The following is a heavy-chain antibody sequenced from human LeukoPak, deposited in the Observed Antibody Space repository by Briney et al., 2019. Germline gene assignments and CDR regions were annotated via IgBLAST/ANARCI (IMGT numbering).Heavy chain of an antibody. J-gene: IGHJ6*03. CDR1: GFTFSSYA. Sequence: GRSLRLSCAASGFTFSSYAMHWVRQAPGKGLEWVAVISYDGSNKYYADSVKGRFTISRDISKNTLYLQMNSLRPEDTAVYYCARGPRVGAAGFVYYHYIDVWSKGTTVTVSS. D-gene: IGHD1-26*01. CDR2: ISYDGSNK. V-gene: IGHV3-30*04. CDR3: ARGPRVGAAGFVYYHYIDV.